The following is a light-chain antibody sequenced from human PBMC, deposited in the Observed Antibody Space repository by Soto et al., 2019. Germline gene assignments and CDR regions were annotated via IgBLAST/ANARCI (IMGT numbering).Light chain of an antibody. J-gene: IGKJ1*01. CDR2: HTS. CDR1: QTVNSR. V-gene: IGKV3-11*01. CDR3: HQRQSWPRT. Sequence: EIVLTQSPATLSSSAGETATLSSRASQTVNSRLAWYQHKPGQAPRLLIYHTSNRATGIPARFSGSGSGTDFTLTISSLEPEDFAVYYCHQRQSWPRTFGQGTKVDIK.